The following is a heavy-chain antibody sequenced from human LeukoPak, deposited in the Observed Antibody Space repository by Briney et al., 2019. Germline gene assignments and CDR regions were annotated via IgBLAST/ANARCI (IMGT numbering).Heavy chain of an antibody. CDR2: ISWNSGSI. CDR3: AKGSTYYYDSSGYSIDY. CDR1: GFTFDDYA. Sequence: PGGSLRLSCAASGFTFDDYAMHWVRQAPGKGLEWVSGISWNSGSIGYADSVKGRFTISRDNAKNSLYLQMNSLRAEDTALYYCAKGSTYYYDSSGYSIDYWGQGTLVTVSS. J-gene: IGHJ4*02. D-gene: IGHD3-22*01. V-gene: IGHV3-9*01.